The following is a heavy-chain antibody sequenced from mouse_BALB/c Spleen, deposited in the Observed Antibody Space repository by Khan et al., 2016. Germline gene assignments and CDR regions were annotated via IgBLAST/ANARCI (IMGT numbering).Heavy chain of an antibody. Sequence: QVQLQQSGTELVKPGASVKMSCKAPGYTFTSYWMHWVKQRPGQGLEWIGYINPHTGYTDYNQKFKDKATLTADKSSSTAYMQLSSLTSEDSAVYYCARGDYWGQGTTLTVSS. V-gene: IGHV1-7*01. CDR2: INPHTGYT. CDR1: GYTFTSYW. J-gene: IGHJ2*01. CDR3: ARGDY.